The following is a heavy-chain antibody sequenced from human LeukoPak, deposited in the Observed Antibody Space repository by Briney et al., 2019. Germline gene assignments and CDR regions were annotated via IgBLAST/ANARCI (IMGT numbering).Heavy chain of an antibody. CDR3: ARVGGIVVVPAALGGWFDP. V-gene: IGHV4-34*01. CDR1: GGSFSGYY. Sequence: SETLSLTCAVYGGSFSGYYWSWIRQPPGKGLEWIGEINHSGSTNYNPSLKSRVTISVDMSKNQFSLKLSSVTAADTAVYYCARVGGIVVVPAALGGWFDPWGQGTLVTVSS. CDR2: INHSGST. J-gene: IGHJ5*02. D-gene: IGHD2-2*01.